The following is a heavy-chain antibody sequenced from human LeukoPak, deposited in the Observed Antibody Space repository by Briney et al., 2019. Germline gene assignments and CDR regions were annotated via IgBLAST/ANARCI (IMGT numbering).Heavy chain of an antibody. Sequence: GGSLRLSCAASGFTFDDYAIHWVRQVPGKGLEWVSGISANGGTIGYADSVKGRFTISRDSAKNSLYLQMNSLRAEDTAFYYCAKLSGYSYDYFDYWGQGTLVTVSS. CDR3: AKLSGYSYDYFDY. CDR2: ISANGGTI. J-gene: IGHJ4*02. D-gene: IGHD5-18*01. CDR1: GFTFDDYA. V-gene: IGHV3-9*01.